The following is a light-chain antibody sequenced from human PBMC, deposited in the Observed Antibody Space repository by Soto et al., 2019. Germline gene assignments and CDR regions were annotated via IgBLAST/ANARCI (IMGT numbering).Light chain of an antibody. J-gene: IGLJ1*01. CDR3: AAWDDSLNGSV. CDR2: SNN. Sequence: QAVVTQPPSASGTPGQRVTISCSGSSFNIGSNSVNWYQHLPGTAPKLLVYSNNQRPSGVPDRFSGSKSGTSASLAISGLQSEDEADYYCAAWDDSLNGSVFGAGTKLTVL. V-gene: IGLV1-44*01. CDR1: SFNIGSNS.